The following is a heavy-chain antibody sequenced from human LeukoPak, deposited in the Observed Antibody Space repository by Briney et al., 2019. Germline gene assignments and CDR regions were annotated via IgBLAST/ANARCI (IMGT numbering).Heavy chain of an antibody. CDR2: ITGSGGST. Sequence: GGSLRLSCAASGFTFSSYSMNWVRQAPGKGLEWVSTITGSGGSTYYADSVKGRFTISRDNSNNTLYLQMNSLRAEDTAVYYCAKSRDSSGYYLSYFDYWGQGTLVTVSS. D-gene: IGHD3-22*01. J-gene: IGHJ4*02. CDR3: AKSRDSSGYYLSYFDY. CDR1: GFTFSSYS. V-gene: IGHV3-23*01.